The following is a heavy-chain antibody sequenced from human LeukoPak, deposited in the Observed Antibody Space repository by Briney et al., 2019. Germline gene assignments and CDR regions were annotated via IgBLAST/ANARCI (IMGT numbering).Heavy chain of an antibody. D-gene: IGHD5-12*01. CDR1: GGSFSGYY. J-gene: IGHJ6*03. CDR3: AREPRGYSGPLPYYYMDV. CDR2: INQSGST. Sequence: SETLPLTCAVYGGSFSGYYWSWIRQPPGKGLEWVGEINQSGSTNYNPSLKSRVTISVDTSKNQFSLKLSSVTAADTAVYYCAREPRGYSGPLPYYYMDVWGKGTTVTVSS. V-gene: IGHV4-34*01.